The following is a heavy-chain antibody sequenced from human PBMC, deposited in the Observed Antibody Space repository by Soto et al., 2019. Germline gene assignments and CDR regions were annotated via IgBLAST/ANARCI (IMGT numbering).Heavy chain of an antibody. D-gene: IGHD5-18*01. V-gene: IGHV3-73*01. CDR1: GFTFSGSA. CDR2: IRSKANSYAT. CDR3: TRRGYSYGPDYYYGMDV. Sequence: GGSLRLSCAASGFTFSGSAMHWVRQASGKGLEWVGRIRSKANSYATAYAASVKGRFTISRDDSKNTAYLQMNSLKTEDTAVYYCTRRGYSYGPDYYYGMDVWGQGTTVTVSS. J-gene: IGHJ6*02.